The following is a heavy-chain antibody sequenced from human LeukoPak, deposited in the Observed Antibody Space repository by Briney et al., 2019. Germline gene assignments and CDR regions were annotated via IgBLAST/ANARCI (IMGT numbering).Heavy chain of an antibody. CDR1: GFTFSSYA. D-gene: IGHD4-17*01. CDR2: ISYDGSNK. V-gene: IGHV3-30-3*01. J-gene: IGHJ4*02. Sequence: GRSLRLSCAASGFTFSSYAMHWVRQAPGKGLEWVAVISYDGSNKYYADSVKGRFTISRDNSKNTLYLQMNSLRAEDTAVYYCARERTTVTNGSLNYWGQGTLVTVSS. CDR3: ARERTTVTNGSLNY.